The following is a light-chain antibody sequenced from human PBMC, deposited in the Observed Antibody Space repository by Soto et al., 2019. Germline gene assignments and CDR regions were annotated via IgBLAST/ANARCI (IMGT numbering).Light chain of an antibody. CDR2: AAS. Sequence: EIVMTQSPATLSVSPGERATLSCRASQSVCSNLAWYQQKPGQAPRLLIYAASTRATGIPASFSGSGSGTEFTLTISSLQSEDFAVYYCQQYNNWPPWTFGQGTKVEIK. V-gene: IGKV3-15*01. J-gene: IGKJ1*01. CDR1: QSVCSN. CDR3: QQYNNWPPWT.